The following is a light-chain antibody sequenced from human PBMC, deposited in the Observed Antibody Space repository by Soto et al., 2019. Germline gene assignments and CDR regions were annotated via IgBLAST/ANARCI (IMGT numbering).Light chain of an antibody. CDR3: QQYHGWPLT. V-gene: IGKV3-15*01. Sequence: EIVMTQSPATLSVSPGERATLSCMASQIFISSLAWYQVKPGQAPRLLIYGASTRATGIPARFSGSGSGTEFTLTITSLQSEDLGVYYCQQYHGWPLTFGGGTKVEIK. J-gene: IGKJ4*01. CDR1: QIFISS. CDR2: GAS.